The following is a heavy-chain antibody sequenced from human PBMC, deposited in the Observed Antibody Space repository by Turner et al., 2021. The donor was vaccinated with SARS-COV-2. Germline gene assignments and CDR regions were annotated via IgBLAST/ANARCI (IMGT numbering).Heavy chain of an antibody. Sequence: QVLLVDSWGGVVLPGGSLRLSFSASGFTFSSYSMNWVRKAPGKGLECVAVITYDGSNKYYADSVKGRFTISRENSKNKMYHKMNSLRAEDTAVYYCAGIQSYDRSDYYGMDVWGQGTTVTVSS. CDR1: GFTFSSYS. D-gene: IGHD3-22*01. J-gene: IGHJ6*02. CDR2: ITYDGSNK. V-gene: IGHV3-30*14. CDR3: AGIQSYDRSDYYGMDV.